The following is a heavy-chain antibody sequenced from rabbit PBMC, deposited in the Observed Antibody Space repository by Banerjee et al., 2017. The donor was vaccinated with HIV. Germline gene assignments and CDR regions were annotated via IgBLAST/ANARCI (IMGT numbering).Heavy chain of an antibody. CDR2: IDPIFGST. Sequence: QLKETGGGLVQPGGSLKLSCKASGFDFSSYGVSWVRQAPGKGLEWIGYIDPIFGSTYYATWVNGRFTISSHNAQNTLYLQLNSLTAADTATYFCVRDKASISGDYGPWYFNLWGQGTLVTVS. D-gene: IGHD1-1*01. CDR1: GFDFSSYG. V-gene: IGHV1S7*01. J-gene: IGHJ4*01. CDR3: VRDKASISGDYGPWYFNL.